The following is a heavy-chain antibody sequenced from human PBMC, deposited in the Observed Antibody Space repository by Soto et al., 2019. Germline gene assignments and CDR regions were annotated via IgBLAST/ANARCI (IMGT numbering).Heavy chain of an antibody. CDR3: ARDVYASGSDY. CDR1: GGSITSDY. Sequence: PSETLSLTCTVSGGSITSDYWSWIRQSPGKGLEWIGYIYDSGTTNYNPSLKSRVTISVDTSKNQFSLNLRSVTAADTAVYDCARDVYASGSDYWGQGTLVTAPQ. CDR2: IYDSGTT. V-gene: IGHV4-59*01. J-gene: IGHJ4*02. D-gene: IGHD3-10*01.